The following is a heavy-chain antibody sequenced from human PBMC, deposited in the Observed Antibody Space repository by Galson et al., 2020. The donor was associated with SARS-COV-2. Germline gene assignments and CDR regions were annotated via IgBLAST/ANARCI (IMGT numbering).Heavy chain of an antibody. CDR2: IHPGNGNT. D-gene: IGHD1-26*01. CDR1: GYTFTSYA. V-gene: IGHV1-3*01. CDR3: ARDLVGATFPFDY. Sequence: ASVKVSCKASGYTFTSYAMHWVRQAPGQRLEWMGWIHPGNGNTKYSQKFQGRVTITRDTSASTAYMELSSLRSEDTAVYYCARDLVGATFPFDYWGQGTLVTVSS. J-gene: IGHJ4*02.